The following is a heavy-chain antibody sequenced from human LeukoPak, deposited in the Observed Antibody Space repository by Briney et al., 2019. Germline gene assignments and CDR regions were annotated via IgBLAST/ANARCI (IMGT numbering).Heavy chain of an antibody. CDR1: GFTFSSHG. CDR3: AKGSIAVAGLASR. V-gene: IGHV3-33*06. D-gene: IGHD6-19*01. J-gene: IGHJ4*02. Sequence: GRSLRLSCAASGFTFSSHGMHWVRQAPGKGLEWVAVIWYDGSNKFYADSVRGRFTISRDNSKNTLYLKMNSLRTEDTALYYCAKGSIAVAGLASRWGQGTLVTVSS. CDR2: IWYDGSNK.